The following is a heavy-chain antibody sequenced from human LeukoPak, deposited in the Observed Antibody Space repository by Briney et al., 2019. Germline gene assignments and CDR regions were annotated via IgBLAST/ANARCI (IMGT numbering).Heavy chain of an antibody. CDR3: ARDSSDYVWGSYRNNFDY. CDR1: GFTFSSYA. J-gene: IGHJ4*02. V-gene: IGHV3-23*01. Sequence: RTGGSLRLSCAASGFTFSSYAMSWVRQAPGKGLEWVSAISGSGGSTYYADSVKGRFTISRDNSKNTLYLQMNSLRAEDTAVYYCARDSSDYVWGSYRNNFDYWGQGTLVTVSS. D-gene: IGHD3-16*02. CDR2: ISGSGGST.